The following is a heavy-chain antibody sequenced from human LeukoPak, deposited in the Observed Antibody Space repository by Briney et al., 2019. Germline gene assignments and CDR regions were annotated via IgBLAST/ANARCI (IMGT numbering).Heavy chain of an antibody. CDR3: ARSMRDGYNSGYFDY. V-gene: IGHV1-3*01. D-gene: IGHD5-24*01. CDR1: GYTFTSYA. CDR2: INAGNGNT. J-gene: IGHJ4*02. Sequence: ASVKVSCKASGYTFTSYAMHWVRQAPGQRLEWMGWINAGNGNTKYSQKFQGRVTITADESTSTAYMELSSLRSEDTAVYYCARSMRDGYNSGYFDYWGQGTLVTVSS.